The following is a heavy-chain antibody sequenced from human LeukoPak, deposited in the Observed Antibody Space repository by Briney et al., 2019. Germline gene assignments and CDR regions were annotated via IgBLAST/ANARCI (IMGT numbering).Heavy chain of an antibody. Sequence: GESLKISSKGSGYSFTSYWIGWVRQMPGKGLEWMGIIYPGDSDTRYSPSFQGQVTISADKSISTAYLQWSSLKASDTAMYYCARHYASGSYYNGSPFGYRGQGTLVTVSS. CDR1: GYSFTSYW. V-gene: IGHV5-51*01. CDR3: ARHYASGSYYNGSPFGY. CDR2: IYPGDSDT. D-gene: IGHD3-10*01. J-gene: IGHJ4*02.